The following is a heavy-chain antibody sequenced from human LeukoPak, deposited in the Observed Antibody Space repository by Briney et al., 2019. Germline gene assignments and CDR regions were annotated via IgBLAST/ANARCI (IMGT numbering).Heavy chain of an antibody. J-gene: IGHJ6*02. D-gene: IGHD3-22*01. V-gene: IGHV3-53*01. CDR1: GFTFTSAW. CDR2: IYSGGST. Sequence: GGSLRLSCAASGFTFTSAWMSWVRQAPGKGLEWVSVIYSGGSTYYADSVKGRFTISRDNSKNTLYLQMNSLRAEDTAVYYCARENPNYYDSSGYYDFDYYYGMDVWGQGTTVTVSS. CDR3: ARENPNYYDSSGYYDFDYYYGMDV.